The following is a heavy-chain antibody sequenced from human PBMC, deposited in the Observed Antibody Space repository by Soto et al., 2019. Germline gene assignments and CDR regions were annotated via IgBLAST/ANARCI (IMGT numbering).Heavy chain of an antibody. D-gene: IGHD1-26*01. CDR2: ISGDERDK. CDR1: GFTFSSFT. J-gene: IGHJ4*02. CDR3: ARDLSGGGIESQ. V-gene: IGHV3-30*04. Sequence: QVQLVESGGGVVQPGRSLRLSCAASGFTFSSFTMHWVRQPPGEGLDWVAVISGDERDKRYAGSVQGRFTISRDNSKSTLDLQMNSLRIEDTAIYYCARDLSGGGIESQWAQGTLVTVSS.